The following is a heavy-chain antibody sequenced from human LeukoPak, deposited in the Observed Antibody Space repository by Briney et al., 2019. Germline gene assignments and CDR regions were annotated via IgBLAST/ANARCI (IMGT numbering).Heavy chain of an antibody. J-gene: IGHJ4*02. V-gene: IGHV3-23*01. Sequence: PVGSLRLSCAASGFTFSSDAMSWVRQAPGKGLEWVSAISGSVGSAYYGDSVKGRFTISRDKSKNTLYLQMNSLRAEDTAVYYCAKLYCSSTSCSYDYWGQGTLVTVSS. CDR1: GFTFSSDA. CDR3: AKLYCSSTSCSYDY. CDR2: ISGSVGSA. D-gene: IGHD2-2*01.